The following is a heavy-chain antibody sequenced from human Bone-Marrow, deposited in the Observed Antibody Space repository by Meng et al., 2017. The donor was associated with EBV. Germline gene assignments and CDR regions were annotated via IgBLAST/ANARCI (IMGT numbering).Heavy chain of an antibody. Sequence: QVHGGALGVEGTQPGSSVQGSCRTSGGNFGSDACSWVRQARGQGHEWMGGLMPITNAPQYAQKCQGRVTMTADESTSTHYMDLTGLRSDDTAVYYCASESGRGFTPDYWGQGTLVTVSS. J-gene: IGHJ4*02. D-gene: IGHD3-10*01. V-gene: IGHV1-69*01. CDR2: LMPITNAP. CDR1: GGNFGSDA. CDR3: ASESGRGFTPDY.